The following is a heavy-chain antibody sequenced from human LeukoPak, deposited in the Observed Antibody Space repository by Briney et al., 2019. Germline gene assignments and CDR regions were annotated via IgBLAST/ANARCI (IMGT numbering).Heavy chain of an antibody. D-gene: IGHD2-15*01. V-gene: IGHV6-1*01. CDR3: ARRSGAIGFWFDP. J-gene: IGHJ5*02. CDR1: GDSVSSNSAT. Sequence: SQTLSLTCAISGDSVSSNSATWNWIRQSPSRGLEWLGRTYYRSKWYNDYAVSVKSRITINPDTSKNQISVQLNSVTPEDTAMYYCARRSGAIGFWFDPWGQGILVTVSS. CDR2: TYYRSKWYN.